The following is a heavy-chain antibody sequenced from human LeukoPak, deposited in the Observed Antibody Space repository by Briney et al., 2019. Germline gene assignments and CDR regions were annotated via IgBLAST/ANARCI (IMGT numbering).Heavy chain of an antibody. CDR3: ASRGYSYGPFDY. D-gene: IGHD5-18*01. CDR1: GFTFDDYA. V-gene: IGHV3-9*01. Sequence: PGGSLSLSCAASGFTFDDYAMHWVRQAPGKGLEWVSGISWNSGSIGCADSVKGRFTISRDNAKNSLYLQMNSLRAEDTALYYCASRGYSYGPFDYWGQGTLVTVSS. J-gene: IGHJ4*02. CDR2: ISWNSGSI.